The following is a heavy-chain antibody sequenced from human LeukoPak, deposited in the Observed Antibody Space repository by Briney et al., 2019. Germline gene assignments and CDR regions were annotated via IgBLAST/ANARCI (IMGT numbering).Heavy chain of an antibody. CDR1: GGTFSSYA. CDR3: ARDGGYSGYAMYYFDY. J-gene: IGHJ4*02. V-gene: IGHV1-69*13. D-gene: IGHD5-12*01. CDR2: IIPVFGTS. Sequence: SVKVSCKASGGTFSSYAISWVRQAPGQGLEWMGGIIPVFGTSNYAQKFQGRVTITADESTSTAYMELSSLRSEDTAVYYCARDGGYSGYAMYYFDYWGQGTLVTVSS.